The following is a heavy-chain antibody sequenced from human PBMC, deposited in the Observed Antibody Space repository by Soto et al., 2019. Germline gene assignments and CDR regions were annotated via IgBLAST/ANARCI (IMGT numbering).Heavy chain of an antibody. J-gene: IGHJ4*02. Sequence: EVQLVESGGGLVQPGESLKLSCAASGCTLSGSAVHWVRQASGKGLEWVGRIRSKTHNYATDYIASVKGRFTMSRDDSNNTAYLQMNGLKTDDTAVYYCTRSGGSYSFGYWGQGTLVTVSS. CDR2: IRSKTHNYAT. V-gene: IGHV3-73*02. D-gene: IGHD1-26*01. CDR1: GCTLSGSA. CDR3: TRSGGSYSFGY.